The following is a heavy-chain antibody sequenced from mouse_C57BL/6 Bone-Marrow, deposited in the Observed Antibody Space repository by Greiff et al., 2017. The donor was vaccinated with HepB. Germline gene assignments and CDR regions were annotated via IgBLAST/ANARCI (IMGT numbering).Heavy chain of an antibody. CDR2: IDPEDGDT. V-gene: IGHV14-1*01. Sequence: EVKLMESGAELVRPGASVKLSCTASGFNITDYYMHWVRQRPEQGLEWIGMIDPEDGDTAYAPKFQGKATMTADTSSNTAYLQLSSLTSEATAVYYSTTGGTTVVAPYYYDMDDWGKGTSVTVSS. D-gene: IGHD1-1*01. J-gene: IGHJ4*01. CDR1: GFNITDYY. CDR3: TTGGTTVVAPYYYDMDD.